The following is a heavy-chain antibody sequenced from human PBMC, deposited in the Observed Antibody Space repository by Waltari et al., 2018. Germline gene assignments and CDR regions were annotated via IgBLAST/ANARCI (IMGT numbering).Heavy chain of an antibody. J-gene: IGHJ4*02. Sequence: QLQLQQSGPGLVTPSETLSLTCSVPGESINSDSLWNWVRQSPGKELEWIGQIHRSGRTHYSPSLESRLTLSIDTSNNFFSLRLSSTTAADTGVYYCARDRGRGLYLDSWGQGTLVAVSP. V-gene: IGHV4-4*02. CDR3: ARDRGRGLYLDS. CDR2: IHRSGRT. CDR1: GESINSDSL. D-gene: IGHD2-15*01.